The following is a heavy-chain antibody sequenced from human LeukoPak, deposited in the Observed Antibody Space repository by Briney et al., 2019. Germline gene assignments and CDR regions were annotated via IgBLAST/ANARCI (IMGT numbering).Heavy chain of an antibody. J-gene: IGHJ4*02. V-gene: IGHV3-23*01. CDR2: ISGSGGST. CDR3: AKGLSGYDQSPFDY. D-gene: IGHD5-12*01. CDR1: GFTFSSYA. Sequence: GGSLRLSCAASGFTFSSYAMSWVRQAPGKGLEWVSAISGSGGSTYYADSVKGRFTISRDTSKNTLYLQMNSLRAEDTAVYYCAKGLSGYDQSPFDYWGQGTLVTVSS.